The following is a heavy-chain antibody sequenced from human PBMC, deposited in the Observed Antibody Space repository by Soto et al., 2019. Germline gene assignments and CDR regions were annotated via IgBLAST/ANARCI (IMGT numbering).Heavy chain of an antibody. CDR2: ISATGAYT. D-gene: IGHD2-15*01. V-gene: IGHV3-23*01. Sequence: EVQLLESGGGLVQPGGSLRVSCAASGFTFGTYAMTWVRQAPGEGLEWVSTISATGAYTHYADSVKGRFTISRDNSKNTLYPQKNTLRNADTAIYYCAKDGGYCSGNSCFFDYWGQGTLVTVSS. J-gene: IGHJ4*02. CDR3: AKDGGYCSGNSCFFDY. CDR1: GFTFGTYA.